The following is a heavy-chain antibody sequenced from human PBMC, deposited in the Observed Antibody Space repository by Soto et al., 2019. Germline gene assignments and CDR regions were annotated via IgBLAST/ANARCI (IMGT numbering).Heavy chain of an antibody. CDR2: ISAYNGNT. V-gene: IGHV1-18*01. CDR3: AREGYCSSTSCYGNWLDP. D-gene: IGHD2-2*01. CDR1: GYTFTSYG. J-gene: IGHJ5*02. Sequence: ASVKVSCKASGYTFTSYGISWVRQAPGQGLEWMGWISAYNGNTNYAQKLQGRVTMTTDTSTSTAYMELRSLRSDDTAVYYCAREGYCSSTSCYGNWLDPWGQGTLVTVSS.